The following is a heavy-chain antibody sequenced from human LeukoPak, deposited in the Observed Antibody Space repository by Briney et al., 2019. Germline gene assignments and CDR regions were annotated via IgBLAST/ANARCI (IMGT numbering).Heavy chain of an antibody. V-gene: IGHV3-23*01. J-gene: IGHJ4*02. CDR3: AKDGEQQLIRGYFDY. D-gene: IGHD6-13*01. Sequence: QPGGSLRLSCAASAFTFSSYAMSWVRQAPGKGLEWVSVISGSGGSTFYADSVKGRFTISRDNSKNTLYPQMNSLRGEDTAIYYCAKDGEQQLIRGYFDYWGQGALVTVSS. CDR2: ISGSGGST. CDR1: AFTFSSYA.